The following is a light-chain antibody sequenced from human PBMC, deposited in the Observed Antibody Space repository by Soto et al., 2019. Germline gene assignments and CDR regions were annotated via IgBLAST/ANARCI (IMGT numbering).Light chain of an antibody. CDR1: NSNIGSNK. V-gene: IGLV1-44*01. Sequence: QSALAQPPSASGTPGQRVTMSGSGSNSNIGSNKVSWYQQLPGTAPKLLIYTSNQRPSGVPDRFSGSKSGTSASLAISGLQSEDEADYYCATWDDTLHGYVFGAGTKVTVL. J-gene: IGLJ1*01. CDR2: TSN. CDR3: ATWDDTLHGYV.